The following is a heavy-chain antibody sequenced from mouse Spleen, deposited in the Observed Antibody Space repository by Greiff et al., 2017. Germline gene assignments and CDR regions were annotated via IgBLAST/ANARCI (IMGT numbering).Heavy chain of an antibody. CDR3: AVGGLGYYFDY. CDR2: IHPNSGST. D-gene: IGHD4-1*01. Sequence: VQLQQPGAELVKPGASVKLSCKASGYTFTSYWMHWVKQRPGKGLEWIGMIHPNSGSTNYNEKFKSKATLTVDKSSSTAYMQLSSLTSEDSAVYYCAVGGLGYYFDYWGQGTTLPVSS. J-gene: IGHJ2*01. CDR1: GYTFTSYW. V-gene: IGHV1-64*01.